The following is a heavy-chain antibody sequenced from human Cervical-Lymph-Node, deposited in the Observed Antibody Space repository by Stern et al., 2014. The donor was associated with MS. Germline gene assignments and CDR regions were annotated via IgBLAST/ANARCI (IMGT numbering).Heavy chain of an antibody. D-gene: IGHD2-2*02. Sequence: VQLVESGAEVKKPGSSVKISCKASGGTFSVYAINWLRQAPGQGLEWMGGIIPVVGTANYAQKFQGRVTITADESTRTTAMQLSSLRSNDTAVYYCARDGRHSYTYALDVWGQGTTVTVSS. CDR2: IIPVVGTA. V-gene: IGHV1-69*01. CDR3: ARDGRHSYTYALDV. J-gene: IGHJ6*02. CDR1: GGTFSVYA.